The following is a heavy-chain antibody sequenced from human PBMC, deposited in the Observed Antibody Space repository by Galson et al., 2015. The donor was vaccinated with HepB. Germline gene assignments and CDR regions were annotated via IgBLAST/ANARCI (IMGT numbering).Heavy chain of an antibody. Sequence: SLRLSCAVSGFIFSSYEMNWVRQAPGKGLEWVSYISRSGSHTYYADSVKGRFTISRDNAKNSLYLQMNSLRAEDTAIYYCAREPYSVATSGWFDPWGQGTLVTVSS. CDR3: AREPYSVATSGWFDP. V-gene: IGHV3-48*03. CDR2: ISRSGSHT. D-gene: IGHD5/OR15-5a*01. J-gene: IGHJ5*02. CDR1: GFIFSSYE.